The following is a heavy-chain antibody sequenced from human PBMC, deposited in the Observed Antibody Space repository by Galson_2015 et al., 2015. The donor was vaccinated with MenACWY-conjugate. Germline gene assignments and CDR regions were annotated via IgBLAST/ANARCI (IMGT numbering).Heavy chain of an antibody. CDR2: ITSSGGST. D-gene: IGHD6-13*01. CDR1: GFTFSSYA. V-gene: IGHV3-23*01. Sequence: SLRLSCAASGFTFSSYAMSWVRQAPGKGLEWVSAITSSGGSTNYADSVKGRFTISRDNSKNTLSLQMNSLRAEDTAVYYCAKGRGSWHSFDYWGQGTLVTVSS. CDR3: AKGRGSWHSFDY. J-gene: IGHJ4*02.